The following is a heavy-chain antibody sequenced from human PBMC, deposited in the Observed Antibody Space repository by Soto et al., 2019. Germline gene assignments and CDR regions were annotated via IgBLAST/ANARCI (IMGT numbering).Heavy chain of an antibody. D-gene: IGHD1-1*01. CDR3: AKDPRLQLGF. V-gene: IGHV3-23*01. J-gene: IGHJ4*02. Sequence: GGSLRLSCAASGFPFGNYAMSWVRQAPGKGLEWISGISGGGHGTNYADSVKGRFTIPRDNSRNTLYLQMNSLRVEDTAVYYCAKDPRLQLGFWGQGTLVTVSS. CDR1: GFPFGNYA. CDR2: ISGGGHGT.